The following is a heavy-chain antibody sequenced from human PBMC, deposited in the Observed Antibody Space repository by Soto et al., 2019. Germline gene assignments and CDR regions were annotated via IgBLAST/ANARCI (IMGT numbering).Heavy chain of an antibody. J-gene: IGHJ6*02. CDR3: AREARLFGGNKYGMDV. Sequence: GASVKVSCKASGYTFTSYGISWVRQAPGQGLEWMGWISAYNGNTNYAQKLRGRVTMTTDTSTSTAYMELRSLRSDDTAVYYCAREARLFGGNKYGMDVWGQGTTVTVSS. CDR2: ISAYNGNT. CDR1: GYTFTSYG. V-gene: IGHV1-18*01. D-gene: IGHD3-16*01.